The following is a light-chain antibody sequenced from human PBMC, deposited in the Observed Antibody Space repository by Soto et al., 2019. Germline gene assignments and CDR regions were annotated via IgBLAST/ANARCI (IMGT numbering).Light chain of an antibody. CDR3: QQYNSYWT. J-gene: IGKJ1*01. CDR1: QSIGGW. V-gene: IGKV1-5*01. Sequence: DIQMTQSPSTRSASVGYIVAITCRASQSIGGWLAWYQQKPGKAPKFLIFDASSLESGVLSRFSGSGYGTEFTLPISSLQPDDFATYYCQQYNSYWTFGQGTKVDIK. CDR2: DAS.